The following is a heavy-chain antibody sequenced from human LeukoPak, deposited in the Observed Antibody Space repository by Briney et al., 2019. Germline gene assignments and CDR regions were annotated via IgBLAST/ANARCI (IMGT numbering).Heavy chain of an antibody. V-gene: IGHV3-23*01. D-gene: IGHD2-2*01. CDR3: ARWGSTSCYDY. J-gene: IGHJ4*02. CDR2: IDRGVGST. CDR1: GFTFSSYD. Sequence: GGSLRLSCAASGFTFSSYDLSWVRQAPGKGLECVAAIDRGVGSTYYADSVKGRFTISRDNSKNTLFLQMGSLRADDMAVYYCARWGSTSCYDYWGQGTLVTVSS.